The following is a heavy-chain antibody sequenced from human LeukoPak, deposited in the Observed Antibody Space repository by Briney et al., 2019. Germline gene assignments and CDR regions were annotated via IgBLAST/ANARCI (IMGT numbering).Heavy chain of an antibody. Sequence: GGSLRLSCAASGFTFSSYGMHWVRQAPGKGLEWVAFIRYDGSNKYYADSVKGRFTISRDNSKNTLYLQMNSLRAEDTAVYYCAKGGTWGTFDYWGQGTLVTVSS. J-gene: IGHJ4*02. CDR1: GFTFSSYG. V-gene: IGHV3-30*02. CDR3: AKGGTWGTFDY. D-gene: IGHD3-16*01. CDR2: IRYDGSNK.